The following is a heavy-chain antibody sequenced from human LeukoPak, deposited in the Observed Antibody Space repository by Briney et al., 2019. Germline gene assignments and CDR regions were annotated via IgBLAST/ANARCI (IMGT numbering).Heavy chain of an antibody. Sequence: GGSLRLSCAASGFTFSSYSMNWVRQAPGKGLEWVSYISSSSSTIYYADSVKGRFTISRDNSKNTLYLQMNSLRAEDTAVYYCAKEERGLYDYGDFSLQYMDVWGKGTTVTISS. V-gene: IGHV3-48*01. CDR1: GFTFSSYS. CDR2: ISSSSSTI. D-gene: IGHD4-17*01. CDR3: AKEERGLYDYGDFSLQYMDV. J-gene: IGHJ6*03.